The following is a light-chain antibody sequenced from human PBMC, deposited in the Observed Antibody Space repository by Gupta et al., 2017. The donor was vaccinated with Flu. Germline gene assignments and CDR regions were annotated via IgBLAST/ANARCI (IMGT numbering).Light chain of an antibody. CDR1: QSVSSSY. J-gene: IGKJ2*03. CDR3: QQYGSSLMYC. CDR2: GAS. Sequence: EIVLTQSPGTLSLSPGERATLSCRASQSVSSSYLAWYQQKPGQAPRPLIYGASSRATGIPDRFSGSGSGTDFTLTISRLEPEDFAVYYCQQYGSSLMYCFGQGTKLEIK. V-gene: IGKV3-20*01.